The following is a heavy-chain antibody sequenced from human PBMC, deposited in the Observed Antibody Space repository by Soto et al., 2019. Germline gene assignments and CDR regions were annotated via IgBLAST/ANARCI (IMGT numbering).Heavy chain of an antibody. CDR3: ARTTSGFWYYFGMDV. CDR1: GYTITNYG. CDR2: ISGYNGNT. D-gene: IGHD3-22*01. V-gene: IGHV1-18*01. J-gene: IGHJ6*02. Sequence: GASVKVSCKASGYTITNYGISWVRQAPGQGPEWMGWISGYNGNTHYAQKLQGRVTMTTETFTSTAYMELMSLTSDDTATYYCARTTSGFWYYFGMDVWGQGTTVTVYS.